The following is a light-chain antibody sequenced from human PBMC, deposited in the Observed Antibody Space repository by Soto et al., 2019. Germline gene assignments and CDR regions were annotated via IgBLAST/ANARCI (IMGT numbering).Light chain of an antibody. CDR1: QSVNNN. CDR3: QQYNNWPPDT. Sequence: EIILTQSPASLSVSPGERATLSCRASQSVNNNLAWYQQKRGQAPRLLIYGASTRATGIPGRFRGSGSGTEFTLTITSLQCEDFAVYFCQQYNNWPPDTFGQGTKLEIK. J-gene: IGKJ2*01. CDR2: GAS. V-gene: IGKV3-15*01.